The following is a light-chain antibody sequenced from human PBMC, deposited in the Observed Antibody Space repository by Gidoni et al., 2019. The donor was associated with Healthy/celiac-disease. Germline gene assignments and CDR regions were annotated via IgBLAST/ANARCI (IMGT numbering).Light chain of an antibody. Sequence: QSVLTQPPSVSGAPGQRVTISCTGRSSNIGAGYDVHWYQQLPGTAPKLLIYGNSNRPSGVPDRFSGSKSGTSASLAITGLQAEDEADYYCQSYDSSLSAYNYVFGTGTKVTVL. J-gene: IGLJ1*01. V-gene: IGLV1-40*01. CDR2: GNS. CDR3: QSYDSSLSAYNYV. CDR1: SSNIGAGYD.